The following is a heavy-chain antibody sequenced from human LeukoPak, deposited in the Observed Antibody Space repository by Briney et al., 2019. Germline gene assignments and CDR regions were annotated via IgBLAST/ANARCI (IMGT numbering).Heavy chain of an antibody. J-gene: IGHJ4*02. V-gene: IGHV3-23*01. Sequence: GGSLRLSCAASGFTFRSYAMSWVRQAPGKGLEWVSGISGSGGNTYYADSVKGRFTISRDNSKNTLYLQMNSLRAEDTAVYYCAEDGYYYDSSGYYGQTCDYWGQGTLVTVSS. CDR2: ISGSGGNT. CDR1: GFTFRSYA. D-gene: IGHD3-22*01. CDR3: AEDGYYYDSSGYYGQTCDY.